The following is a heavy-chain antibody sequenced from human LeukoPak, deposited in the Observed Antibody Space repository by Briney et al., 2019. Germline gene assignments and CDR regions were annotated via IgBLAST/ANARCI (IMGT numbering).Heavy chain of an antibody. CDR1: GFTFSSYA. D-gene: IGHD2-2*01. V-gene: IGHV3-23*01. J-gene: IGHJ4*02. CDR3: AKEAYCSSTSCYYGPPDY. Sequence: GGSRRLSCAASGFTFSSYAMSWVRQAPGKGLEWVSAISGSGGSTYYADSVKGRFTISRDNSKNTLYLQMNSLRAEDTAVYYCAKEAYCSSTSCYYGPPDYWGQGTLVTVSS. CDR2: ISGSGGST.